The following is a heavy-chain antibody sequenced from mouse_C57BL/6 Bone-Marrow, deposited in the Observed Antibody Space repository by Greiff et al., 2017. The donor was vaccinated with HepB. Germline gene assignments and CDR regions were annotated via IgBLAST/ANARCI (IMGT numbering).Heavy chain of an antibody. CDR1: GFSFTDYY. CDR2: INPNYGTT. V-gene: IGHV1-39*01. Sequence: QLQQSGPALVKPGASVKLSCKASGFSFTDYYLYCFKPCNGKYLEWIDFINPNYGTTSYNQKFKGKATLTVDQSSNTACMQLNSLTSEDSAVYYCARLDYPWYFDVWGTGTTVTVSS. D-gene: IGHD2-4*01. J-gene: IGHJ1*03. CDR3: ARLDYPWYFDV.